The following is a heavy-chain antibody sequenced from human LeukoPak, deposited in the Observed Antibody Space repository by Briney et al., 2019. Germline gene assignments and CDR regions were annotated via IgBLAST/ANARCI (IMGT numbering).Heavy chain of an antibody. CDR2: ISSSSSYI. J-gene: IGHJ5*02. D-gene: IGHD6-13*01. CDR1: GFTFSSYS. Sequence: GGSLRLSCAASGFTFSSYSMNWVRQAPGKGLEWVSSISSSSSYIYYADSVKGRFTISRDNSKNTLFLQMNSLRPEDTAVFYCARGDKQLVFNRNKGGFDPWGQGTVVTVSS. V-gene: IGHV3-21*01. CDR3: ARGDKQLVFNRNKGGFDP.